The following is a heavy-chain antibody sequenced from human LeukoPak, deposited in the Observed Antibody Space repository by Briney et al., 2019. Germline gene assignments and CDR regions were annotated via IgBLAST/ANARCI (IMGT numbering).Heavy chain of an antibody. CDR3: ARGLAYYYGSGSS. CDR1: GYTFTSYY. Sequence: ASVKVSCKASGYTFTSYYMHWVRQAPGQGLEWMGIINPSGGSTSYAQKFQGRVTMTRNTSISTAYMELSSLRSEDTAVYYCARGLAYYYGSGSSWGQGTLVTVSS. V-gene: IGHV1-46*01. D-gene: IGHD3-10*01. CDR2: INPSGGST. J-gene: IGHJ4*02.